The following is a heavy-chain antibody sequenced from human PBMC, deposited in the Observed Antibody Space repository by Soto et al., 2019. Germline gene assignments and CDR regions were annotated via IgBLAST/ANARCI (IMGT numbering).Heavy chain of an antibody. D-gene: IGHD2-2*01. J-gene: IGHJ3*02. Sequence: GGSLRLSCAASGCTFSSYSMNWVRQAPGKGLESVSSISSSSSYIYYADSVKGRFTISRDTAKNSLYLQMNSRRAEDTAVYYCARASEAYCSSTSCPPEGAYNSWGKATMVTVSS. V-gene: IGHV3-21*01. CDR2: ISSSSSYI. CDR3: ARASEAYCSSTSCPPEGAYNS. CDR1: GCTFSSYS.